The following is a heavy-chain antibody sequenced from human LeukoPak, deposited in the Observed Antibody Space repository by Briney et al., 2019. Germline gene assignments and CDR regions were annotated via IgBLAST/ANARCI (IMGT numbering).Heavy chain of an antibody. J-gene: IGHJ4*02. CDR2: IIPIFGTA. Sequence: GASVKVSCKASGGTFSSYAISWVRQAPGQGLEWMGRIIPIFGTANYALKLQGRVAITTDESTGTAYMELSSLRSEDTAVYYCAGTDMVRGVPLYYFDYWGQGTLVTVSS. D-gene: IGHD3-10*01. CDR3: AGTDMVRGVPLYYFDY. V-gene: IGHV1-69*05. CDR1: GGTFSSYA.